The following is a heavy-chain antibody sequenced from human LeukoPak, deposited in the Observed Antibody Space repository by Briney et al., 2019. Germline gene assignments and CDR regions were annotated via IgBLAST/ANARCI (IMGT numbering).Heavy chain of an antibody. Sequence: PSETLSLTCSVSGYSINSGHYWGWIRQSPGKGLEWIGSIYHSGSTYNNPSLKSRATISVDTSKNQFSLKLNSVTAADTALYYCARVNGYLDYWGQGTLVTVSS. CDR2: IYHSGST. CDR1: GYSINSGHY. D-gene: IGHD2-8*01. J-gene: IGHJ4*02. CDR3: ARVNGYLDY. V-gene: IGHV4-38-2*02.